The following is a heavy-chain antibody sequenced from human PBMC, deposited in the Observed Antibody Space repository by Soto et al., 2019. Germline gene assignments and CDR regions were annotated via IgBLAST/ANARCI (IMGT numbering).Heavy chain of an antibody. CDR3: ARRASSSYYYYYGMDV. J-gene: IGHJ6*02. CDR2: IYPGDSDT. Sequence: PGESLKISCKGSGYSFTSYWIGWVRQMPGKGLEWMGIIYPGDSDTRYSPSFQGQVTISADKSISTAYLQWSSLKASDTAMYYCARRASSSYYYYYGMDVWGQGTTVTVSS. D-gene: IGHD6-13*01. CDR1: GYSFTSYW. V-gene: IGHV5-51*01.